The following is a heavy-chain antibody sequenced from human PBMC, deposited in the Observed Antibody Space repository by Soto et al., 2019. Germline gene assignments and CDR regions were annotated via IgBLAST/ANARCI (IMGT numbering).Heavy chain of an antibody. D-gene: IGHD1-26*01. V-gene: IGHV4-34*01. CDR3: ARGFGVVGATPVLAFAI. J-gene: IGHJ3*02. CDR1: GGSFSGYY. CDR2: INHSGST. Sequence: PSETLSLTCAVYGGSFSGYYWSWIRQPPGKGLEWIGEINHSGSTNYNPSLKSRVTISVDTSKNQFSLKLSSVTAADTAVYYCARGFGVVGATPVLAFAIWGQGTMVTVSS.